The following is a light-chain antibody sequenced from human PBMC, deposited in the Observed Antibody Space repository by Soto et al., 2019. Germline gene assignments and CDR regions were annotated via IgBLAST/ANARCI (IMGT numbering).Light chain of an antibody. J-gene: IGLJ1*01. CDR1: SPNIEAGYD. CDR2: ANT. V-gene: IGLV1-40*01. CDR3: QSYDSSLSGFYV. Sequence: QSALTQPPSVSGARGQRVTISCTGSSPNIEAGYDLHWYQKLPGRAPKLLIYANTNRPSGVPDRFSGSRSGTSASLAITGLQAEDEADYSCQSYDSSLSGFYVFGTGTKVTVL.